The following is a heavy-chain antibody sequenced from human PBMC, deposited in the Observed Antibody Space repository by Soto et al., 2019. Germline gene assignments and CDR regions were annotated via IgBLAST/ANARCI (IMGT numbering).Heavy chain of an antibody. D-gene: IGHD3-22*01. CDR3: AKDAPLRRVGGYYDSSGYYPTFDY. Sequence: GGSLRLSCAASGFTFSSYAMSWVRQAPGKGLEWVSAISGSGGSTYYADSVKGRFTISRDNSKNTLYLQMNSLRAEDTAVYYCAKDAPLRRVGGYYDSSGYYPTFDYWGQGTLVIVSS. CDR1: GFTFSSYA. CDR2: ISGSGGST. J-gene: IGHJ4*02. V-gene: IGHV3-23*01.